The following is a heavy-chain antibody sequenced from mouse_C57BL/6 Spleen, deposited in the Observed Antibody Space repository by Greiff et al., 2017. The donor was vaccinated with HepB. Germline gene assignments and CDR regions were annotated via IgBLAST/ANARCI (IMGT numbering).Heavy chain of an antibody. Sequence: EVQLVESGGDLVKPGGSLKLSCAASGFTFSSYGMSWVRQTPDKRLEWVATISSGGSYTYYPDSVKGRFTISRDNAKNTLYLQMSSLKSEDTAMYYCASPYYDYGTAFAYWGQGTLVTVSA. J-gene: IGHJ3*01. CDR3: ASPYYDYGTAFAY. V-gene: IGHV5-6*01. D-gene: IGHD2-4*01. CDR1: GFTFSSYG. CDR2: ISSGGSYT.